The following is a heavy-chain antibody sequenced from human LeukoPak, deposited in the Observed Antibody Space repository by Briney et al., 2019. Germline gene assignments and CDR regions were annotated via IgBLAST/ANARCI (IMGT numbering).Heavy chain of an antibody. Sequence: GGSLRLSCAASGITFSSYAMHWVREAPGKGLGWVAVISYDGSNIYYADSVKGRFSISRDDSKNTLYLQMNSLRAEDTAVYHCAREMRDLALDYWGQGTLVTVSS. CDR2: ISYDGSNI. CDR1: GITFSSYA. J-gene: IGHJ4*02. CDR3: AREMRDLALDY. V-gene: IGHV3-30-3*01. D-gene: IGHD3-16*01.